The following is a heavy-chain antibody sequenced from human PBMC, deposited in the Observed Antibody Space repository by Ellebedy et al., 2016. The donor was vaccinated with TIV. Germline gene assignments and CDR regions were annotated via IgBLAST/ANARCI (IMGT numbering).Heavy chain of an antibody. CDR3: AKDKANRYLDH. Sequence: PGGSLRLSCAASGLPFSSSGMHWVRQAPGKALERVALIWLDGSNQYYADSVKGRSTISRDHSQNTVDLHMSSLRSEDTAVYYCAKDKANRYLDHWGQGTLVTVSS. CDR1: GLPFSSSG. CDR2: IWLDGSNQ. D-gene: IGHD1-14*01. V-gene: IGHV3-33*06. J-gene: IGHJ4*02.